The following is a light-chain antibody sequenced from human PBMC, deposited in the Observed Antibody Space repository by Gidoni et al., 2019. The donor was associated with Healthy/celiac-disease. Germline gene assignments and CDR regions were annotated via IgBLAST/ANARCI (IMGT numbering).Light chain of an antibody. Sequence: EIVFTQSPGTLSLSPGERATLSCRATQIVSSSYLAWYQQKPGQAPRLLIYGASSRATGIPDRFSGSGSGTDFTLTISRLEPEDFAVYYCQQYGSSPRTFGKGTKVEIK. CDR3: QQYGSSPRT. V-gene: IGKV3-20*01. CDR2: GAS. CDR1: QIVSSSY. J-gene: IGKJ1*01.